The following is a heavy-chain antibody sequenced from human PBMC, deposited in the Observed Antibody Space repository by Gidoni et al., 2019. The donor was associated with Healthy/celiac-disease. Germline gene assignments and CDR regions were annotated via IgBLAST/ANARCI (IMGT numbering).Heavy chain of an antibody. CDR3: ARAPATYYDFWSGYYPAQGLVDY. CDR2: IYHRGST. D-gene: IGHD3-3*01. CDR1: GYSISSGYY. J-gene: IGHJ4*02. V-gene: IGHV4-38-2*01. Sequence: QVQLQESGPGLVKPSETLSLTCALSGYSISSGYYWGWLRQPPGKGLEWIGRIYHRGSTYYNPALKSRVTISVDTSKSQFSLKLSSVTAADTAVYYCARAPATYYDFWSGYYPAQGLVDYWGQGTLVTVSS.